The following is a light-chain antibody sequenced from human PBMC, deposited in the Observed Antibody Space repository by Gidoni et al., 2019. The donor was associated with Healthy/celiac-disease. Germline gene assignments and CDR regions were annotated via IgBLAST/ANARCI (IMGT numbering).Light chain of an antibody. J-gene: IGKJ3*01. Sequence: EIVLTQSPATLSLSPGESATLSCRASQSVSSYLAWYQQKPGQAPRLLIYDASNRATGIPARFSGSGSGTDFTLTISSLEPEDFAVYYCQQRSNWPTFGPWDQSGYQT. CDR3: QQRSNWPT. V-gene: IGKV3-11*01. CDR2: DAS. CDR1: QSVSSY.